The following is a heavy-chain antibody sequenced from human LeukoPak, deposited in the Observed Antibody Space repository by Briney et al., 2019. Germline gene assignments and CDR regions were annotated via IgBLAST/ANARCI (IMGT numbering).Heavy chain of an antibody. D-gene: IGHD1-26*01. CDR3: AREMLRGSYEGASAVDY. CDR1: GGSISSYY. J-gene: IGHJ4*02. Sequence: SETLSLTCTVSGGSISSYYWSWIRQPPGRGLEWIGYIYYSGSTNYNPSLKSRVTISVDTSKNQFSLKLSSETAADTAVYYCAREMLRGSYEGASAVDYWGQGTLVTVSS. CDR2: IYYSGST. V-gene: IGHV4-59*01.